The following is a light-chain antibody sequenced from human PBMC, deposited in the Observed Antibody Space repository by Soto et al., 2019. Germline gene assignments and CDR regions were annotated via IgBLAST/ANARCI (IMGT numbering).Light chain of an antibody. CDR2: RND. J-gene: IGLJ3*02. CDR1: SSNIGSNF. V-gene: IGLV1-47*01. Sequence: QSVLTQPPSASGTPGQRVTISCSGSSSNIGSNFVYWYQQLPGTAPKLLIYRNDQRPSGVPDRFSGSKSGTSASLAISGLRSVDEADYYCAAWDDSLSGRVFGGGNKLTVL. CDR3: AAWDDSLSGRV.